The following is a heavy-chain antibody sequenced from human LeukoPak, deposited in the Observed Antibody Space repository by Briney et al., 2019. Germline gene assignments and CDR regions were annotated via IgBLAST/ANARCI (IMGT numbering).Heavy chain of an antibody. CDR1: GFTFDDYT. D-gene: IGHD1-1*01. V-gene: IGHV3-43*01. CDR3: AKDKERRPYYYYYMDV. Sequence: RTWGSLRLSCAASGFTFDDYTMHWVRHAPGKGLEWVSLISWDGGSTYYADSVKGRFTISRDNSKNSLYLQMNSLRTEDTALYYCAKDKERRPYYYYYMDVWGKGTTVTVSS. CDR2: ISWDGGST. J-gene: IGHJ6*03.